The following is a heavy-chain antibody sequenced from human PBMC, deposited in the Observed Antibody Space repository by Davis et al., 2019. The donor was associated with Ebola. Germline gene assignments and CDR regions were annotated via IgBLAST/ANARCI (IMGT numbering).Heavy chain of an antibody. D-gene: IGHD6-6*01. Sequence: PGGSLRLSCPASGVTFSRYWMHWVRQAPGKGLVWVSRINSDGSTRNYADSVTGRFTISRDKAKNTLYLQINSLRAEDTAVYYCATRRTPYGLDVWGQGTTVTVSS. J-gene: IGHJ6*02. CDR2: INSDGSTR. CDR1: GVTFSRYW. CDR3: ATRRTPYGLDV. V-gene: IGHV3-74*01.